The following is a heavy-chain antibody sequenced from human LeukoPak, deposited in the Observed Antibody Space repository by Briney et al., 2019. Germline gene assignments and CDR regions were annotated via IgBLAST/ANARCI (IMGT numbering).Heavy chain of an antibody. CDR1: GFTFSSYG. CDR3: AKPYSNYDWYFDL. D-gene: IGHD4-11*01. V-gene: IGHV3-30*18. Sequence: GRSLRLSCAASGFTFSSYGMHWVRQAPGKGLEWVAVISYDGSNKYYADSVKGRFTISRDNSKNTLYLQMNSLRAEDTAVYYCAKPYSNYDWYFDLWGRGTLVTVSS. CDR2: ISYDGSNK. J-gene: IGHJ2*01.